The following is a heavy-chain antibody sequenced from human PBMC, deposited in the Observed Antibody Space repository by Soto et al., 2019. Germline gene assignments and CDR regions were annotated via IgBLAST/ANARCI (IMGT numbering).Heavy chain of an antibody. Sequence: ASVKVSCKASGFTFTSSSVQWVRQARGQRLEWIGWITVGTGNTNYAQKFQERVTITRDMSTSTAYMELSNLRSEDTAVYYCAAGDSSGYYGGWGQGTQVTVSP. CDR1: GFTFTSSS. CDR2: ITVGTGNT. D-gene: IGHD3-22*01. CDR3: AAGDSSGYYGG. J-gene: IGHJ4*02. V-gene: IGHV1-58*01.